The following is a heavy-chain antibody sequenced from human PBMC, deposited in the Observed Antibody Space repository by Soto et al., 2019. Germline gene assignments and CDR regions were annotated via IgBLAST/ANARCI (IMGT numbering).Heavy chain of an antibody. CDR3: ARDQSTVVVPGVFDY. CDR1: GFTFRSYS. D-gene: IGHD2-15*01. J-gene: IGHJ4*02. Sequence: GGSLRLSCASSGFTFRSYSMNWVRQAPGKGLEWVSYISSSSSTIYDADAVKGRFTISRDNAKNTLYLQMSSLRAEDTAVYYCARDQSTVVVPGVFDYWGQGTLVTVSS. CDR2: ISSSSSTI. V-gene: IGHV3-48*01.